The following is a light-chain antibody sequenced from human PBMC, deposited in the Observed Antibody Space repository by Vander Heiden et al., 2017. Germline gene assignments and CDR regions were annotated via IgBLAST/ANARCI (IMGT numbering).Light chain of an antibody. Sequence: IVLTQSPGTLSLSPGERATLSCRASQSVSSSYLAWYQQKPGQAPRLLIYAASSRAIGIPDRFSGSGSGTDFTLTIVRLEPEDFAVYYCQQYDSSPVTFGQGTKVEVK. CDR2: AAS. V-gene: IGKV3-20*01. CDR3: QQYDSSPVT. J-gene: IGKJ1*01. CDR1: QSVSSSY.